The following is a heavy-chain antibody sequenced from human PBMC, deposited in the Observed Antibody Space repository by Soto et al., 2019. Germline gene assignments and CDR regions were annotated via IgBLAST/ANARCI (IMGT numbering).Heavy chain of an antibody. CDR3: AKEYGSGSYGSVSPAHGLLFPGSWFDP. CDR2: ISGSGGST. V-gene: IGHV3-23*01. Sequence: GGSLRLSCAASGFTFSSYAMSWVRQAPGKGLEWVSAISGSGGSTYYADSVKGRFTISRDNSKNTLYLQMNSLRAEDTAVYYCAKEYGSGSYGSVSPAHGLLFPGSWFDPWGQGTLVTVSS. CDR1: GFTFSSYA. J-gene: IGHJ5*02. D-gene: IGHD3-10*01.